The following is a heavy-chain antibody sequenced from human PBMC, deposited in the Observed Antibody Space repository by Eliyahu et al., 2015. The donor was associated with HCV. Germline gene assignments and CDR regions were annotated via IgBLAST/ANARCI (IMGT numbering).Heavy chain of an antibody. CDR1: GFTVXRNX. J-gene: IGHJ6*02. CDR2: IYSGGST. D-gene: IGHD4-11*01. V-gene: IGHV3-53*01. Sequence: EVQLVESGGGLIQPGGSLRLSCXASGFTVXRNXRSWVRQAPGKGLEWVSVIYSGGSTYYADSVKGRFTISRDNSKNTLYLQMNSLRAEDTAVYYCARVMTTVTPFYYYYYGMDVWGQGTTVTVSS. CDR3: ARVMTTVTPFYYYYYGMDV.